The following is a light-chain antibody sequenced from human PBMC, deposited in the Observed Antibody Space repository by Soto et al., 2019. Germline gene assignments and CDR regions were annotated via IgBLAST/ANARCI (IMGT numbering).Light chain of an antibody. CDR2: DVS. J-gene: IGLJ1*01. Sequence: QSALTQPRSVSGSPGQSVTISCTGTSSDVGGYNYVSWYQQHPGKAPKLMIYDVSKRPSGVPDRFSGSKSGNTASVTISGLQAEDEADYYCCSYAGSYTHYVFGTGTKLTVL. CDR1: SSDVGGYNY. CDR3: CSYAGSYTHYV. V-gene: IGLV2-11*01.